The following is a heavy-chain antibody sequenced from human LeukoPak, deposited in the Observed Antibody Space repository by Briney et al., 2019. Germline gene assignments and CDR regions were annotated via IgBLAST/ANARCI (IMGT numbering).Heavy chain of an antibody. CDR3: ASDPPNCGGDCSPTDY. J-gene: IGHJ4*02. V-gene: IGHV1-24*01. CDR1: GYTLTELS. CDR2: FDPEDGET. Sequence: GASVKVSCKVSGYTLTELSMHWVRQAPGKGLEWMGGFDPEDGETIYAQKFQGRVTMTEDTSTDTAYMELSSLRSEDTAVYYCASDPPNCGGDCSPTDYWGQGTLVTVSS. D-gene: IGHD2-21*02.